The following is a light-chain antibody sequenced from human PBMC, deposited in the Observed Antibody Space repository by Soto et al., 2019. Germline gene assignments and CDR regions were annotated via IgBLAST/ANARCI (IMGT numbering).Light chain of an antibody. CDR3: QQRSSWAL. J-gene: IGKJ4*02. Sequence: EIVLTQSPPTLSLSPGERATLSCRASQSISRYLAWYQQKPGQAPSLLIYDASNRATGIPARFSGSGSGTDFTLTISSLEPEDFAVYYCQQRSSWALLGGGTKVELK. CDR2: DAS. V-gene: IGKV3-11*01. CDR1: QSISRY.